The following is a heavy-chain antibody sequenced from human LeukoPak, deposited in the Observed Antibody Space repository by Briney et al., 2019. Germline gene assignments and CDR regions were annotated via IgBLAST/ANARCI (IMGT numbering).Heavy chain of an antibody. D-gene: IGHD3-22*01. J-gene: IGHJ4*02. CDR1: GYTFTSYG. V-gene: IGHV1-18*01. CDR3: ARDPEYYYDSSGMGDY. Sequence: ASVKVSCKASGYTFTSYGISWVRQAPGQGLEWMGWISAYNGNTNYAQKLQGRVTMTTDTSTSTAYMELRSLRSDDTAVYYCARDPEYYYDSSGMGDYWGQGTLVTVSS. CDR2: ISAYNGNT.